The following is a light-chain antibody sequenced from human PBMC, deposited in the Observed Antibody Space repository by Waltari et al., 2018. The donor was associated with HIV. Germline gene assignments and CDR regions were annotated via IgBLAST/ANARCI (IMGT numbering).Light chain of an antibody. CDR1: RGQSSNP. J-gene: IGLJ2*01. CDR3: QTWGTGIHVV. CDR2: LNNDGSH. Sequence: QLVLTQSPPASASLGASVRRTCTLSRGQSSNPIAWPQRQPGKGPRYLMKLNNDGSHTKGDGIPDRFSGSSSGAERYLTISSLQSEDEADYYCQTWGTGIHVVFGGGTKLSVL. V-gene: IGLV4-69*01.